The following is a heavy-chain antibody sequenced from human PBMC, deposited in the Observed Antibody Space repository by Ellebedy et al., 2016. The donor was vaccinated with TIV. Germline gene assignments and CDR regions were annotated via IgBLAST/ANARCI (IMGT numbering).Heavy chain of an antibody. Sequence: PGGSLRLSCGPSGFTFSTFWKGGGRRATGKGLEWVATIKQVGNEKYYVDSVKGRFTISRDNAKTSLYLQMNSLRAEDTDVYSCVSAARGSNCCEAYWGQGTLVTVSS. D-gene: IGHD2-21*01. J-gene: IGHJ4*02. V-gene: IGHV3-7*03. CDR2: IKQVGNEK. CDR3: VSAARGSNCCEAY. CDR1: GFTFSTFW.